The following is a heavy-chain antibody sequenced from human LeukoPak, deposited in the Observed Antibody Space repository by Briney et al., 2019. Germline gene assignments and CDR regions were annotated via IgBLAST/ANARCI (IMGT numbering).Heavy chain of an antibody. CDR1: GGSVSSGSYY. J-gene: IGHJ4*02. CDR3: ARESISRLERRSYYFDY. D-gene: IGHD1-1*01. CDR2: IYYSGST. V-gene: IGHV4-61*01. Sequence: KPSETLSLTCTASGGSVSSGSYYWSWIRQPPGKGLEWIGYIYYSGSTNYNPSLKSRVTISVDTSKNQFSLKLSSVTAADTAVYYCARESISRLERRSYYFDYWGQGTLVTVSS.